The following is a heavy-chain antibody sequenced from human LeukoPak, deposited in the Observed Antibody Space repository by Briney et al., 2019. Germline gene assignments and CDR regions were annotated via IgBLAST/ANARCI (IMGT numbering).Heavy chain of an antibody. V-gene: IGHV3-7*01. D-gene: IGHD5-24*01. CDR2: IKQDGSER. J-gene: IGHJ4*02. Sequence: GGSLRLSCGASGFTFSSYWMSWVRQAPGKGLEWVANIKQDGSERYYVDSVKGQFTISRDSAKNSLYLQLNSLRAEDTAVYYCARAYLEMSAIYYFDYWGQGTLVTVSS. CDR3: ARAYLEMSAIYYFDY. CDR1: GFTFSSYW.